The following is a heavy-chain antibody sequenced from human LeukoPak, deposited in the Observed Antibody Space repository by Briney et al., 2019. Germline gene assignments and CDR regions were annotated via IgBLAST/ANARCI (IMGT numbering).Heavy chain of an antibody. J-gene: IGHJ4*02. D-gene: IGHD3-3*01. CDR1: GFTFSSYA. V-gene: IGHV3-23*01. CDR3: AKGIRFLEWLLADY. CDR2: ISGSGGST. Sequence: GGSLRLSCAASGFTFSSYAMSWVRQTPGKGLEWVSAISGSGGSTYYADSVKGRFTISRDNSKNTLYLQMNSLRAEDTAVYYCAKGIRFLEWLLADYWGQGTLVTVSS.